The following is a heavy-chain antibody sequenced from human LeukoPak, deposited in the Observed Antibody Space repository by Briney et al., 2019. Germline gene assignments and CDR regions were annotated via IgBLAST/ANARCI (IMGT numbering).Heavy chain of an antibody. CDR2: ISGGNGNT. CDR1: GYSFSTYA. V-gene: IGHV1-3*01. J-gene: IGHJ4*02. Sequence: ASVKVSCKASGYSFSTYAMHWVRQASGQRLEWMGWISGGNGNTKYSVKFQGRVTITRDTSANTAYMDLSSLRSEDTAVYYCASFVGATINWGQGTLVTVSS. CDR3: ASFVGATIN. D-gene: IGHD1-26*01.